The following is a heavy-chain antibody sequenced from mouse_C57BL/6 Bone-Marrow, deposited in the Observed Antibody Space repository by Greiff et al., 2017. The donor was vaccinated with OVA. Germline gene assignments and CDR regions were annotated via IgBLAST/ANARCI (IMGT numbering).Heavy chain of an antibody. D-gene: IGHD1-1*01. V-gene: IGHV1-61*01. Sequence: QVQLQQPGAELVRPGSSVKLSCKASGYTFTSYWMDWVKQRPGQGLEWIGNIYPSDSETHYNQKFKDKATLTVDKSSITAYMQLSSLTSEDSAVYYCARRTVVAHFDYWGQGTTLTVSS. CDR1: GYTFTSYW. CDR2: IYPSDSET. CDR3: ARRTVVAHFDY. J-gene: IGHJ2*01.